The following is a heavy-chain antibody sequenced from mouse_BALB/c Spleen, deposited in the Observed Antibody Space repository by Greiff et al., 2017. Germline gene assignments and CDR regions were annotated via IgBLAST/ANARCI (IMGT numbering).Heavy chain of an antibody. Sequence: QVQLKESGAELVRPGVSVKISCKGSGYTFTDYAMHWVKQSHAKSLEWIGVISTYYGDASYNQKFKGKATMTVDKSSSTAYMELARLTSEDSAIYYCARVGSAAWFAYWGQGTLVTVSA. V-gene: IGHV1S137*01. CDR2: ISTYYGDA. CDR1: GYTFTDYA. J-gene: IGHJ3*01. CDR3: ARVGSAAWFAY.